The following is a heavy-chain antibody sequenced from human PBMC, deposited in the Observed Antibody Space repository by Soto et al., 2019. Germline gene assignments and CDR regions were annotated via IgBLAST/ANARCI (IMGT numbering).Heavy chain of an antibody. CDR2: VYYSGST. D-gene: IGHD5-12*01. J-gene: IGHJ5*02. Sequence: QLQLQESGPGLVKPSETLSLTCTVSGGSISSSSYYWGWIRQPPGKALEWIGSVYYSGSTYYNPSLKSRVTISVDTSKNKFSLKLSSVTAADTAVYYCARQGYSGYESDWFDPWGQGTLVTVSS. CDR1: GGSISSSSYY. CDR3: ARQGYSGYESDWFDP. V-gene: IGHV4-39*01.